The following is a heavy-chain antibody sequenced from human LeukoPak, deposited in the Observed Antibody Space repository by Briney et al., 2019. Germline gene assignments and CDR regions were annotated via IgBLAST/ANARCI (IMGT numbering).Heavy chain of an antibody. CDR1: GFTFSNYA. CDR3: AKLKWELSSVSDY. D-gene: IGHD1-26*01. V-gene: IGHV3-23*01. J-gene: IGHJ4*02. CDR2: ITIGDDST. Sequence: GGSLRLSCAASGFTFSNYAMSWVRQAPGKGLEWVSDITIGDDSTCYADSVKGRFTISRDNSKNTLYLQMNSLRAEDTAVYYCAKLKWELSSVSDYWGQGTLVTVSS.